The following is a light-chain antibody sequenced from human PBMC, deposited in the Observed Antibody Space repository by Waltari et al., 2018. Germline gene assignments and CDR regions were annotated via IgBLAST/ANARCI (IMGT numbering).Light chain of an antibody. CDR2: DVN. J-gene: IGLJ3*02. Sequence: QSALTQPASVSGSPGQSNTVSCTGSSSDIGVYIFVSWYQQHPGKVPKLMIYDVNNRPSGISHRFFGSKSGNTASLTISGLQPEDEADYYCASYTSSGALMFGGGTKVTVL. CDR1: SSDIGVYIF. V-gene: IGLV2-14*03. CDR3: ASYTSSGALM.